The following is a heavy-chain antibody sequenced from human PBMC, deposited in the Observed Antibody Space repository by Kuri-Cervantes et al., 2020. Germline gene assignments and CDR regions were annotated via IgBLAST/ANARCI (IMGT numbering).Heavy chain of an antibody. CDR3: AKGVRLGELLSSYGY. D-gene: IGHD3-10*01. J-gene: IGHJ4*02. CDR2: INGRGGST. CDR1: GFTFNTYA. V-gene: IGHV3-23*01. Sequence: GESLRRSCAASGFTFNTYAMSWVRQAPGKGLEWVSAINGRGGSTYYADSVKGRFTISRDNSKNTLYLQMNSLRAEDTAVYYCAKGVRLGELLSSYGYWGQGTLVTVSS.